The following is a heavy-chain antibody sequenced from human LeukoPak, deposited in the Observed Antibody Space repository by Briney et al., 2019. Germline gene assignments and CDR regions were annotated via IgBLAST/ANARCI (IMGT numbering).Heavy chain of an antibody. Sequence: GGSLRLACAASGFSFSRYYMHWVRQATAKGLEWVSGIGTACDTYYADSVKGRLTISRENGKNTLYLQMNSLRAGDTAVYYCARGGYCSSINCPYYYDWDVWGQGTTVTVS. D-gene: IGHD2-2*01. V-gene: IGHV3-13*01. J-gene: IGHJ6*02. CDR1: GFSFSRYY. CDR3: ARGGYCSSINCPYYYDWDV. CDR2: IGTACDT.